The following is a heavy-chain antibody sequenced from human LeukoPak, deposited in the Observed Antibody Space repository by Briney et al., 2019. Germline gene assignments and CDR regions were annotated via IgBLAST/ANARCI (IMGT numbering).Heavy chain of an antibody. J-gene: IGHJ2*01. CDR1: GYTFTSYY. Sequence: ASVKVSCKASGYTFTSYYMHWLRQAPGQGLEWMGIINPSGGSTSYAQKFQGRVTMTRDTSTSTVYMELSSLRSEDTAVYYCARSMDRYSGSYSYWYFDLWGRGTLVTVSS. CDR2: INPSGGST. V-gene: IGHV1-46*03. D-gene: IGHD1-26*01. CDR3: ARSMDRYSGSYSYWYFDL.